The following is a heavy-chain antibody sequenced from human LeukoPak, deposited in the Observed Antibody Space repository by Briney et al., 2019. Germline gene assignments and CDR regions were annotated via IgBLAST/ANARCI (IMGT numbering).Heavy chain of an antibody. D-gene: IGHD5-24*01. CDR2: IYYSGNT. CDR3: ARDRDGEYYYYYYGMDV. V-gene: IGHV4-59*01. J-gene: IGHJ6*02. CDR1: GGSISNYY. Sequence: SETLSLTCTVSGGSISNYYWSWIRQPPGKGLEWIGYIYYSGNTNYNPSLKSRVTISVDTSNNQFSLKLSSVTAADTAVYYCARDRDGEYYYYYYGMDVWGQGTTVTVSS.